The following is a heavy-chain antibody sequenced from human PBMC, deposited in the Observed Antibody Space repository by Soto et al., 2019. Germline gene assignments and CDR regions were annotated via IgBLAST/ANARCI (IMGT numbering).Heavy chain of an antibody. CDR3: ARVSYLVGATTGDY. CDR1: GGSISSYY. D-gene: IGHD1-26*01. J-gene: IGHJ4*02. V-gene: IGHV4-59*12. Sequence: SETLSLTCTFSGGSISSYYWSWIRQPPGKGLEWIGYIYYSGSTNYNPSLKSRVTISVDTSKNQFSLKLSSVTAADTAVYYCARVSYLVGATTGDYWGQGTLVTVSS. CDR2: IYYSGST.